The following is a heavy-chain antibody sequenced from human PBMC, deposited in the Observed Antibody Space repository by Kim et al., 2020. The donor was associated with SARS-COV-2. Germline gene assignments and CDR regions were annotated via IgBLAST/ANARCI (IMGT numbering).Heavy chain of an antibody. Sequence: SETLSLTCTVSGGSISSGGYYWSWIRQHPGKGLEWIGYIYYSGSTYYNPSLKSRVTISVDTSKNQFSLKLSSVTAADTAVYCCARVEGITIFGVVIIGAFDIWGQGTMVTVS. CDR2: IYYSGST. CDR1: GGSISSGGYY. CDR3: ARVEGITIFGVVIIGAFDI. D-gene: IGHD3-3*01. J-gene: IGHJ3*02. V-gene: IGHV4-31*03.